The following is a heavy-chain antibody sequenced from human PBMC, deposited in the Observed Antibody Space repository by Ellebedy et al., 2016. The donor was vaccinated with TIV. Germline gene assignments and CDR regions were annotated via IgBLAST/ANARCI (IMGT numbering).Heavy chain of an antibody. J-gene: IGHJ4*02. Sequence: GESLKISXAASGFSVSSNYMSWVRQPPGKGLEGFSIIYSGSRTSYADSVKGRFTISRDNSKNTSYLQMNSLRPGDTAVYYCATARWELLGWGQGTLVIVSS. D-gene: IGHD1-26*01. V-gene: IGHV3-53*05. CDR2: IYSGSRT. CDR1: GFSVSSNY. CDR3: ATARWELLG.